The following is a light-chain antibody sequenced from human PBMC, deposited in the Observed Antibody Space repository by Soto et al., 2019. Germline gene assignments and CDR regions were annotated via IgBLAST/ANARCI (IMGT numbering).Light chain of an antibody. CDR2: GAS. V-gene: IGKV3-20*01. J-gene: IGKJ1*01. CDR1: QSVSSKY. CDR3: QQYGSSPQT. Sequence: EIELQPPTSTLTLPPAEQPPLYCRASQSVSSKYLAWYQQKPGQAPRLLIYGASSRATGIPDRFSGSGSGTDFTLTISRLEPEDFAVYYCQQYGSSPQTFGQGSMVDVK.